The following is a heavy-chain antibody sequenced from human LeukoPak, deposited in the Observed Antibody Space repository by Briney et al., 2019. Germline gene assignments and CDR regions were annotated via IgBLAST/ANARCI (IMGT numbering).Heavy chain of an antibody. CDR2: IIPIFGTA. CDR1: YA. J-gene: IGHJ6*02. D-gene: IGHD6-13*01. Sequence: YAXSWVRQAPGXGLEWMGGIIPIFGTANYAQKFQGRVTITADESTSTAYMELSSLRAEDTAVYYCARARSGYSSSWYRGNYYYGMDVWGQGTTVTVSS. V-gene: IGHV1-69*01. CDR3: ARARSGYSSSWYRGNYYYGMDV.